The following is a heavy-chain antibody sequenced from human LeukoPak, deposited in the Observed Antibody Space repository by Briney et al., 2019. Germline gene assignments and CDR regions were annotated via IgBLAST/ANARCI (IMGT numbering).Heavy chain of an antibody. D-gene: IGHD3-22*01. J-gene: IGHJ1*01. V-gene: IGHV3-23*01. CDR3: AKEEGYYYDSGGYYVEYFQH. Sequence: GGSLRLSCAASGFTFNNYAMSWVRQAPGKGLEWVSAISGSGGTTYYADSVKGRFTFSRDNSKNTLYLQMNSLRAEDTAVYYCAKEEGYYYDSGGYYVEYFQHWGQGTLVTVSS. CDR1: GFTFNNYA. CDR2: ISGSGGTT.